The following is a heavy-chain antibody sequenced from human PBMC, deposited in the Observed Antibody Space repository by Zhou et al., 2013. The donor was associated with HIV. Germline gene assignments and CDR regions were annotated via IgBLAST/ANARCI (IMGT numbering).Heavy chain of an antibody. V-gene: IGHV1-2*02. Sequence: QVQLVQSGAEVKKPGASVKVSCKASGYTFTGYYMHWVRQAPGQGLEWMGWINPNSGGTNYAQKFQGRVTMTRDTSISTAYMELSRLRSDDTAVYYCARDWYYDSSGYYEPRHAFDIWGPRDNGHRLF. D-gene: IGHD3-22*01. J-gene: IGHJ3*02. CDR1: GYTFTGYY. CDR3: ARDWYYDSSGYYEPRHAFDI. CDR2: INPNSGGT.